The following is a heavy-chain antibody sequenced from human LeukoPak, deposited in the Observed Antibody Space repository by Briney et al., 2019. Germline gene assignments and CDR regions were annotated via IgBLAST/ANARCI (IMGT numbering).Heavy chain of an antibody. D-gene: IGHD4-23*01. CDR2: IYYSGST. Sequence: SETLSLTCTVSGGSISSSSYYWGWIRQPPGKGLEWIGSIYYSGSTYYNPSLKSRVTISVDTSKNQFSPKLSSVTAADTAVYYCASTYGGPLIPDYWGQGTLVTVSS. J-gene: IGHJ4*02. CDR3: ASTYGGPLIPDY. CDR1: GGSISSSSYY. V-gene: IGHV4-39*01.